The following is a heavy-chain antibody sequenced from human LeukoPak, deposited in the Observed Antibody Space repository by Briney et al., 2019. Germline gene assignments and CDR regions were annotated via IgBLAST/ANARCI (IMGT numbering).Heavy chain of an antibody. CDR3: ARARGDYREYFDY. CDR2: ISSSGTTI. D-gene: IGHD4-11*01. Sequence: GGSLRLSCAASGFTFSNYEMNWVRQAPGKGLEWISYISSSGTTIYYADSVKGRFTISRDNAKNSLYLQMNSLRAVDTAVYYCARARGDYREYFDYWGQGTLVTVSS. CDR1: GFTFSNYE. J-gene: IGHJ4*02. V-gene: IGHV3-48*03.